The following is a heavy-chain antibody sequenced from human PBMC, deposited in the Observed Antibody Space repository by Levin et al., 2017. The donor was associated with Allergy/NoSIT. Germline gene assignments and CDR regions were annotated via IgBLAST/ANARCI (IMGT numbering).Heavy chain of an antibody. J-gene: IGHJ4*02. CDR1: GYSFTSYW. CDR2: IDPSDSYT. Sequence: KVSCKGSGYSFTSYWISWVRQMPGKGLEWMGRIDPSDSYTNYSPSFQGHVTISADKSISTAYLQWSSLKASDTAMYYCASHLAPYCSGGSCYEYYFDYWGQGTLVTVSS. D-gene: IGHD2-15*01. CDR3: ASHLAPYCSGGSCYEYYFDY. V-gene: IGHV5-10-1*01.